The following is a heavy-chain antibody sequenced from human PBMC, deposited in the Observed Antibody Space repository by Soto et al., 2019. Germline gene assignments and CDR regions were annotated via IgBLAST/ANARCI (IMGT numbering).Heavy chain of an antibody. J-gene: IGHJ6*02. V-gene: IGHV3-33*01. CDR1: GFTFSSYG. CDR2: IWYDGSNK. Sequence: QVQLVESGGGVVQPGRSLRLSCTASGFTFSSYGMHWVRQAPGKGLEWVAVIWYDGSNKYYADSVKGRFTISRDNSKNTLYLQMNSLRAEDTAVYYCARDIYGMDVWGQGTTVTVSS. CDR3: ARDIYGMDV.